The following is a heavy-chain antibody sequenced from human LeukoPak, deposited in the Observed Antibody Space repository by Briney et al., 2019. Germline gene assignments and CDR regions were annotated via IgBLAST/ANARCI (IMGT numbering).Heavy chain of an antibody. D-gene: IGHD4-17*01. V-gene: IGHV4-34*01. CDR3: ARGRIYGDKRVSLNYFDY. CDR1: GGSFSGYY. Sequence: SETLSLTCAVYGGSFSGYYWSWIRQPPGKGLEWIGEINHSGSTNYNPSLKSRVTISVDTSKNQFSLKLGSVTAADTAVYYCARGRIYGDKRVSLNYFDYWGQGTLVTVSS. J-gene: IGHJ4*02. CDR2: INHSGST.